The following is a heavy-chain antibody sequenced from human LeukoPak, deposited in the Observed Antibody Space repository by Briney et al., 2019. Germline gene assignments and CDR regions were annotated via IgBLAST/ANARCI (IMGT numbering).Heavy chain of an antibody. J-gene: IGHJ4*02. Sequence: GASVKVSCKASGHTFTSYDINWVRQATGQGLEWMEWMNPNSGNTGYAQKFQGRVTMTRNTSISTAYMELSILRSEDTAVYYCARRTQLSAKELFDYWGQGTLVTVSS. CDR1: GHTFTSYD. CDR2: MNPNSGNT. D-gene: IGHD5-18*01. V-gene: IGHV1-8*01. CDR3: ARRTQLSAKELFDY.